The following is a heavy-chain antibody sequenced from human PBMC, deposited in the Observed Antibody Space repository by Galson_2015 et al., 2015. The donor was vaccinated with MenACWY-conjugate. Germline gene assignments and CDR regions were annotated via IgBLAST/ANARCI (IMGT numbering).Heavy chain of an antibody. CDR2: VSGYNGNT. Sequence: SVKVSCKASGYTFINYGIRWLRQAPGQGLEWMGWVSGYNGNTNYAQKVQGRITMTRDTSTSTAYMELRSLTSDDTAVDYCARNGYCTSETCDSGGRGARDYWGQGTRVTVSS. CDR3: ARNGYCTSETCDSGGRGARDY. J-gene: IGHJ4*02. CDR1: GYTFINYG. V-gene: IGHV1-18*01. D-gene: IGHD2-2*03.